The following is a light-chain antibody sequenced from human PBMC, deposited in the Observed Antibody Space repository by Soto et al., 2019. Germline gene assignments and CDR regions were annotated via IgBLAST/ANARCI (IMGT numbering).Light chain of an antibody. CDR3: QSFDKYLSAVV. CDR1: SSDIGGYDY. V-gene: IGLV2-14*01. CDR2: GVT. Sequence: QSVLTQPASVSGSPGQSITISCTGTSSDIGGYDYVSWYQHHPGKAPKFIIYGVTNRPSGVSHRFSGSKSANTASLTISGLQAEDEADYYCQSFDKYLSAVVFGGGTKLTVL. J-gene: IGLJ2*01.